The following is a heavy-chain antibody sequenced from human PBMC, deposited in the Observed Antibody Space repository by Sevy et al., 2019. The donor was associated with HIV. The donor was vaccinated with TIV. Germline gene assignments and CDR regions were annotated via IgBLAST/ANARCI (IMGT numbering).Heavy chain of an antibody. Sequence: GGSLRLSCAASGFTFNIYSMNWVRQAPGKGLEWVSSISSSSSYIYYADSLKGRFTISRDNAKNSLYLQMNSLRAEDTAVYYCARAPIRFGGVIVSSYYYYGMDVWGQGTTVTVSS. CDR3: ARAPIRFGGVIVSSYYYYGMDV. CDR2: ISSSSSYI. CDR1: GFTFNIYS. D-gene: IGHD3-16*02. V-gene: IGHV3-21*01. J-gene: IGHJ6*02.